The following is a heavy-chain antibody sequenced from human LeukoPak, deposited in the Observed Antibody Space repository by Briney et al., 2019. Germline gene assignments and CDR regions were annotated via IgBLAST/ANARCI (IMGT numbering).Heavy chain of an antibody. V-gene: IGHV1-2*06. CDR3: ARVGFTSSWSNFDY. J-gene: IGHJ4*02. CDR1: GYLFAAYF. D-gene: IGHD6-13*01. CDR2: INPNGGDT. Sequence: ASVKVSCKASGYLFAAYFIHWVRQAPGRGLEWMGRINPNGGDTNYAQKFQGRVTMTGDTSISTAYMELSSLRSDDTAMYYCARVGFTSSWSNFDYWGQGTLVTVSS.